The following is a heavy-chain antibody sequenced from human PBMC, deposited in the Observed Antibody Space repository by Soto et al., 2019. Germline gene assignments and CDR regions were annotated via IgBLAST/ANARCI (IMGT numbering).Heavy chain of an antibody. CDR1: GYTFTSYY. J-gene: IGHJ6*02. CDR3: AREEWYYYGSGSYYNSIEYYYYGMDV. D-gene: IGHD3-10*01. Sequence: ASMKVSCKASGYTFTSYYMHWVRQAPGQGLEWMGIINPSGGSTSYAQKFQGRVTMTRDTSTSTVYMELSSLRSEDTAVYYCAREEWYYYGSGSYYNSIEYYYYGMDVWGQGTTVTVSS. V-gene: IGHV1-46*01. CDR2: INPSGGST.